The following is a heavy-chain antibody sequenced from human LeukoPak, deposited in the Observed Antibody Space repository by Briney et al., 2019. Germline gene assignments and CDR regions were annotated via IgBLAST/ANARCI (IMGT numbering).Heavy chain of an antibody. CDR1: GFTFSSYW. CDR3: ARSARADYFDY. V-gene: IGHV3-7*01. J-gene: IGHJ4*01. D-gene: IGHD1-26*01. Sequence: GGSLILSCSASGFTFSSYWMSWVRQAPGKGLELVANVKQDGSEKYYVDSVKGRFTISRDNAKNSLYLQMNSLRAEDTAVYYCARSARADYFDYWGYGTLVTVSS. CDR2: VKQDGSEK.